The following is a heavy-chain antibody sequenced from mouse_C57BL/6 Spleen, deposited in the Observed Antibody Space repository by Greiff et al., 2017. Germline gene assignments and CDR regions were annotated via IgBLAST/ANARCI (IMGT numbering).Heavy chain of an antibody. Sequence: QVQLQQSGPELVKPGASVKISCKASGYAFSSSWMNWVKQRPGKGLEWIGRIYPGDGDTNYNGKFKGKATLTADKSSSTAYMQLSSLTSEDSAVYFCARETAQATPFAYWGQGTLVTVSA. J-gene: IGHJ3*01. CDR1: GYAFSSSW. D-gene: IGHD3-2*02. CDR3: ARETAQATPFAY. CDR2: IYPGDGDT. V-gene: IGHV1-82*01.